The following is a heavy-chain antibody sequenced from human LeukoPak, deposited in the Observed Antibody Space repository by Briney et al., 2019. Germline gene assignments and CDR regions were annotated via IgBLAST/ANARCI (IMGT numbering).Heavy chain of an antibody. CDR2: IRSKRDNYAT. CDR1: GFSVSGST. D-gene: IGHD2-2*01. J-gene: IGHJ5*02. CDR3: TRSGGGSPDLIIVPGANKLKWYDP. Sequence: GGSLRLSCATSGFSVSGSTMHWVRQAPGKGLEWLGHIRSKRDNYATVYAASVEGRFTISRDDSKSTAYLQMNSLKIEDTALYHCTRSGGGSPDLIIVPGANKLKWYDPWGQGTLVTVSS. V-gene: IGHV3-73*01.